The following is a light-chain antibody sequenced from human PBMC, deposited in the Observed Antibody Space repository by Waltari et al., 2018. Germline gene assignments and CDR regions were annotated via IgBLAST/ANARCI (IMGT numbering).Light chain of an antibody. J-gene: IGKJ4*01. CDR3: MQSTHWPLT. CDR2: NGF. CDR1: QSLVHSTGNKH. Sequence: DVVLTQSPLSLAVTLGQPASISCRPSQSLVHSTGNKHLKWYLQRPGQSPRRLIYNGFTRDYGVPDRFSGSGSGTDFTLMISRVEAEDVGVYYCMQSTHWPLTFGGGTKVEIK. V-gene: IGKV2-30*02.